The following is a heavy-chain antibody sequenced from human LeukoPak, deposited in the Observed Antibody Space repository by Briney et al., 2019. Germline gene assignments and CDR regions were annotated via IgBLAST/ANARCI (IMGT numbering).Heavy chain of an antibody. V-gene: IGHV1-2*02. D-gene: IGHD6-13*01. CDR1: GYTFTGYY. J-gene: IGHJ4*02. Sequence: ASVKVSCKASGYTFTGYYMHWVRQAPGQGLEWMGWINPNSGGTSYAQKFQGRVTMTRDTSISTAYMELSRLRSDDPAVYYCARGRAIAAAGARLFDYWGQGTLVTVSS. CDR3: ARGRAIAAAGARLFDY. CDR2: INPNSGGT.